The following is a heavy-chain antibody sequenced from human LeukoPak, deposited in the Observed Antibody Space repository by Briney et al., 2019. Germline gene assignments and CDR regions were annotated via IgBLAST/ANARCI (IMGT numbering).Heavy chain of an antibody. CDR2: VNGVGSEG. Sequence: GGSLTLSCAASGFTFNKYYIHWVRQAPGKGLVWVSRVNGVGSEGVYADSVKGRFSIFRDNAKNTVYLQMNSLTAEDTAMYYCVRDWDHYDFDSWGQGTLVTVAS. CDR3: VRDWDHYDFDS. CDR1: GFTFNKYY. D-gene: IGHD3-16*01. V-gene: IGHV3-74*01. J-gene: IGHJ5*01.